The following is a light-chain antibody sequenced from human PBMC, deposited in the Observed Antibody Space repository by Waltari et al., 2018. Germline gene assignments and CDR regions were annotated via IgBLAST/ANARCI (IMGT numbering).Light chain of an antibody. CDR1: GSNIGAGYD. CDR3: QSYDTSLSVV. Sequence: QSVLPQPPSVSGAPGQRVTISCTGSGSNIGAGYDVHWYQQLPRAAPKLLIYGTSTRPLGVPDRFFGSKSGTSASLAITGLQAEDEADYYCQSYDTSLSVVFGGGTKLTVL. CDR2: GTS. V-gene: IGLV1-40*01. J-gene: IGLJ3*02.